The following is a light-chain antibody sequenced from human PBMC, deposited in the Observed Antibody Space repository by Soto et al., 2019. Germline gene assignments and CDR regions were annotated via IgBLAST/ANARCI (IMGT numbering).Light chain of an antibody. CDR3: QQRSYWPRT. CDR1: QSVSSY. Sequence: EIVLTQSPATLSLSPGESATLSCRASQSVSSYLAWYQQKPGHAPRLLIYDASNRATGIPARFSGSGSGTDFTLTVNSLEPEDFAVYYCQQRSYWPRTFGQGTKLEIK. CDR2: DAS. V-gene: IGKV3-11*01. J-gene: IGKJ2*01.